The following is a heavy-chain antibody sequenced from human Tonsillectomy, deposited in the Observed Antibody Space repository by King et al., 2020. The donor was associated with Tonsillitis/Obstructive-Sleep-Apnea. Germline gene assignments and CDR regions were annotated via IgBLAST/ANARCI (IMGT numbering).Heavy chain of an antibody. CDR2: IYSGGST. D-gene: IGHD6-13*01. J-gene: IGHJ6*03. CDR1: GFTVSSNY. CDR3: ALSAGSSSSAPNIFHYSYYMDV. Sequence: VQLVESGGGLVQPGGSLRLSCAASGFTVSSNYMSWVRQAPGKGLEWVSVIYSGGSTCYADSVKGRFTISRDNSKNTLYLQMNSLRAEDTAVYYCALSAGSSSSAPNIFHYSYYMDVWGKGTTVTVSS. V-gene: IGHV3-66*01.